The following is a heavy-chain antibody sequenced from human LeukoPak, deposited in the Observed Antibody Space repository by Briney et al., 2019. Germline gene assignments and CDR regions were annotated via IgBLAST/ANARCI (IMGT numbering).Heavy chain of an antibody. CDR2: MSYSGST. Sequence: SETLSLTCAVSGGSISSSSYYWGWIRQPPGKGLEWIGSMSYSGSTYYNPSLKSRVTISVDASTNQFSLKLSSVTAADTAVYYCARDPGLERPGGVSFDYWGQGSLVIVSS. V-gene: IGHV4-39*07. D-gene: IGHD1-1*01. CDR3: ARDPGLERPGGVSFDY. J-gene: IGHJ4*02. CDR1: GGSISSSSYY.